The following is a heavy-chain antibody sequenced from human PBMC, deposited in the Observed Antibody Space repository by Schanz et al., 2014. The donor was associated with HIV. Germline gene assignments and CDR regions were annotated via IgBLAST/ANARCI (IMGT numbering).Heavy chain of an antibody. J-gene: IGHJ6*02. CDR2: INTNGGGT. CDR3: AREKMDTGGLDV. V-gene: IGHV1-46*01. CDR1: GYTFINYD. Sequence: QVQLVQSGAEVKKPGASVKVSCKASGYTFINYDIHWVRQASGQGLQWMGVINTNGGGTSDALRGRVIITRVTSTSTVYMHLSNMRFEDSAVYYCAREKMDTGGLDVWGQGTTVTVSS.